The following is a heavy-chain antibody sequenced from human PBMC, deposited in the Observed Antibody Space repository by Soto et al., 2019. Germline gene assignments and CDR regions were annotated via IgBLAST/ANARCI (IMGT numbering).Heavy chain of an antibody. D-gene: IGHD2-2*01. V-gene: IGHV3-49*02. Sequence: GESLTLSCTASGFTVGDVLMSWFCQRPATGLEWVGLVRSKKNGVTTENASPVKRRFLALRDDNNSIAYLQTTILEVEATATYYCARGVPAQNWGPGTLVTVSS. J-gene: IGHJ4*02. CDR2: VRSKKNGVTT. CDR1: GFTVGDVL. CDR3: ARGVPAQN.